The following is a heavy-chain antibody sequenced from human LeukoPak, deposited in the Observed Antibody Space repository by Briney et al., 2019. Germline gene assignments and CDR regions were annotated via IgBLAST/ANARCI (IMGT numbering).Heavy chain of an antibody. V-gene: IGHV3-48*02. D-gene: IGHD6-19*01. Sequence: PGGSLRLSCATSGFTFSSYSMNWVRKAPGKGLEWVSYISSSSSTIYYADSVKGRFTISRDNAKNSLYLQMNSLRDEDTAVYYCARVGIAVAGTSYYFDYWGQGTLVTVSS. CDR2: ISSSSSTI. CDR1: GFTFSSYS. J-gene: IGHJ4*02. CDR3: ARVGIAVAGTSYYFDY.